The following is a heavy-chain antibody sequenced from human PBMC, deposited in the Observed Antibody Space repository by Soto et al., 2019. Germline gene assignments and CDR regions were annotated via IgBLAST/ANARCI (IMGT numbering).Heavy chain of an antibody. V-gene: IGHV1-69*01. D-gene: IGHD2-2*01. J-gene: IGHJ6*02. Sequence: QVQLVQSGAEVKKPGSSVKVSCKASGGTFSSYAISWVRQAPGQGHEWMGGIIPIFGTANYAQKFQGRVTITADESTSTAYMELSSLRSEDTAVYYCARVGCSSTSCYGYYGMDVWGQGTTVTVSS. CDR1: GGTFSSYA. CDR3: ARVGCSSTSCYGYYGMDV. CDR2: IIPIFGTA.